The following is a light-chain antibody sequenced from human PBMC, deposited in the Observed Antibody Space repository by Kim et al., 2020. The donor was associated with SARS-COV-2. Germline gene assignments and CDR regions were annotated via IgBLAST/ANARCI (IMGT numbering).Light chain of an antibody. V-gene: IGLV3-21*04. CDR2: YDS. Sequence: PGKTAGVSCGGNSIGSKGVHWYQRKSGQAPVLVIYYDSDRPSGIPERFSGSNSGNTATLTISRVEAGDEADYYCQVWDSSSDHRVVFGGGTQLTVL. CDR3: QVWDSSSDHRVV. J-gene: IGLJ2*01. CDR1: SIGSKG.